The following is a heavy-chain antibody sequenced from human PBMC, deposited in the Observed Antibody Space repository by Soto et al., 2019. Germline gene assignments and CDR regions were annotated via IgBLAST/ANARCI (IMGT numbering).Heavy chain of an antibody. Sequence: QVQLQESGPGLVKPSETLSLTWTVSGGCISTFYWGWIRQPAGKGLEWIGRLYTSGSTNYNPSLKSRVTMTVDTSKNQFSLRLSSVTAADTAVYYCARDVFCSSNSCYFDPWGQGTLVTVSS. J-gene: IGHJ5*02. D-gene: IGHD2-2*01. V-gene: IGHV4-4*07. CDR3: ARDVFCSSNSCYFDP. CDR1: GGCISTFY. CDR2: LYTSGST.